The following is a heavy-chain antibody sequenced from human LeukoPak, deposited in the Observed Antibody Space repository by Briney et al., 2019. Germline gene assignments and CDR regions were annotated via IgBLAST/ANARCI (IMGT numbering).Heavy chain of an antibody. CDR2: IYTSGSN. J-gene: IGHJ4*02. Sequence: SETLSLTCTVSGGSISSGSYYWSWIRQPAGKGLEWIGRIYTSGSNNYNPSLKSRVTISVDTSKNQFSLKLSSVTAADTAVYYCARLRYFDSYYFDYWGQGTLVTVSS. CDR1: GGSISSGSYY. V-gene: IGHV4-61*02. D-gene: IGHD3-9*01. CDR3: ARLRYFDSYYFDY.